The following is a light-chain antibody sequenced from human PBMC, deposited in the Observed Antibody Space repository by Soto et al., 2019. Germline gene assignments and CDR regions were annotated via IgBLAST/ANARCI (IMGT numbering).Light chain of an antibody. CDR3: QQRSNWPRT. J-gene: IGKJ1*01. CDR1: QSVSSN. Sequence: ELVMTQSPATLSVSPGERATLSCRASQSVSSNLAWYQQKPGQAPRLLIYDASNRATGIPARFSGSVSGTDVTLTLSSLETEDFAVYYCQQRSNWPRTFGQGTKVDIK. CDR2: DAS. V-gene: IGKV3D-11*03.